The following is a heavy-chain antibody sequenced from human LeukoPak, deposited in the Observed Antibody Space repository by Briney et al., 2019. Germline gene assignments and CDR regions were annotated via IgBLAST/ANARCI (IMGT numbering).Heavy chain of an antibody. CDR3: ARHVVVTAIPDYFDH. J-gene: IGHJ4*02. V-gene: IGHV4-39*01. Sequence: PSETLSLTCTVSGGSIRSTSNYWGWIRQPPGKGLEWIGSIFYSGSTYYSPSLKSRVTISVDTSKNQFSLKLSFVTAADTAVYYCARHVVVTAIPDYFDHWGQGTLVTVSS. CDR1: GGSIRSTSNY. D-gene: IGHD2-21*02. CDR2: IFYSGST.